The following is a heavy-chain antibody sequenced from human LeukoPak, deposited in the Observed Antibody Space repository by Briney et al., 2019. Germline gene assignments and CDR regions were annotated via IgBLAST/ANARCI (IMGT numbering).Heavy chain of an antibody. CDR1: GFTFGDYA. D-gene: IGHD3-10*01. J-gene: IGHJ4*02. CDR2: IRSKAYGGTT. Sequence: GGSLRLSCTASGFTFGDYAMSWFRQAPGKGLEWVGFIRSKAYGGTTEYAASVKGRFTISRDDSKSIAYLQMNSLKTEDTAVYYCTRRFGELLEEKVDYWGQGTLVTVSS. V-gene: IGHV3-49*03. CDR3: TRRFGELLEEKVDY.